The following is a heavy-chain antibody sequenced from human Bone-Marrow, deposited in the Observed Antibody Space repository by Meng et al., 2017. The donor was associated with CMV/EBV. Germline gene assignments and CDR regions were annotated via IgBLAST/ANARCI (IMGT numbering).Heavy chain of an antibody. J-gene: IGHJ6*02. D-gene: IGHD2-2*01. V-gene: IGHV3-43D*03. CDR2: ISWDGGSA. CDR3: ARDVVVPITIPTQEYYYYGMDV. CDR1: GFTVSSNY. Sequence: ETLSLTCAASGFTVSSNYMSWVRQAPGKGLEWVSLISWDGGSAYYADSVKGRFTISRDNSKNSLYLQMNSLRAEDTALYYCARDVVVPITIPTQEYYYYGMDVWGQGTTVTVSS.